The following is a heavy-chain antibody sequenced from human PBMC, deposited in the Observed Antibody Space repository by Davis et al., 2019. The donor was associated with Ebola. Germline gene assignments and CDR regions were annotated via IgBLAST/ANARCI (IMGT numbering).Heavy chain of an antibody. CDR1: GFTFSIYA. J-gene: IGHJ3*02. V-gene: IGHV3-23*01. D-gene: IGHD2/OR15-2a*01. CDR2: INNGGGTT. CDR3: VKDSRNIWFDI. Sequence: GESLKISCAASGFTFSIYATSWVRQAPGEGLEWVSTINNGGGTTYYADSVQGRLTVSRDNYKNTVYLQMNSLRVEDSAIYYCVKDSRNIWFDIWGQGTLITVSS.